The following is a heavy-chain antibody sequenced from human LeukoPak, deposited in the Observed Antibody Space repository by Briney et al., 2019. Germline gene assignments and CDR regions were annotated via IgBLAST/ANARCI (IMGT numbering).Heavy chain of an antibody. CDR2: IYYSGST. V-gene: IGHV4-59*12. Sequence: SETLSLTCTVSGGSISSYYWSWIRQPPGKGLEWIGYIYYSGSTNYNPSLKSRVTISVDTSKNQFSLKLSSVTAADTAVYYCARGPRITMVRGGRVDYWGQGTLVTVSS. D-gene: IGHD3-10*01. J-gene: IGHJ4*02. CDR3: ARGPRITMVRGGRVDY. CDR1: GGSISSYY.